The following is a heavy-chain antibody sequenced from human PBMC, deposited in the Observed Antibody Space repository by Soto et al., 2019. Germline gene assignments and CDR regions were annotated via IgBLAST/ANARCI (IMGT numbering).Heavy chain of an antibody. CDR1: GDSITSNSYF. CDR3: ARNFSVDYFDY. CDR2: IYYSGTT. Sequence: TSETLSLTCTVSGDSITSNSYFWAWIRQPPGKGLEWIGSIYYSGTTYYNPSLKSRVTISVGRSKNQFSLKLSSVTAADTAVYYCARNFSVDYFDYWGQGALVTVS. J-gene: IGHJ4*02. V-gene: IGHV4-39*01.